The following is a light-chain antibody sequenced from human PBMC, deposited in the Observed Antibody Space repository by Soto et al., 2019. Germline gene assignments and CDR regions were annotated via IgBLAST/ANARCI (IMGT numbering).Light chain of an antibody. CDR2: AAS. Sequence: DIHMTQSPSSLSASVRDRVTITCRASQSISSYLNWYQQKPGKAPKLLIYAASSLQNWVTSRFNGSGSGTDFTLTSSTLQPEDFATYYCQQSYSSPRTFGQGTKVEIK. CDR3: QQSYSSPRT. CDR1: QSISSY. J-gene: IGKJ1*01. V-gene: IGKV1-39*01.